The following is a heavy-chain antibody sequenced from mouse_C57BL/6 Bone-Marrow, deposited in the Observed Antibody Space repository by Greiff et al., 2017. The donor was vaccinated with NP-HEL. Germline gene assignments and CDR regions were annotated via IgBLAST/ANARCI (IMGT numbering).Heavy chain of an antibody. CDR1: GFTFSDYG. J-gene: IGHJ3*01. V-gene: IGHV5-17*01. D-gene: IGHD2-4*01. CDR2: ISSGSSTI. Sequence: EVQGVESGGGLVKPGGSLKLSCAASGFTFSDYGMHWVRQAPEKGLEWVAYISSGSSTIYYADTVKGRFTISRDNAKNTLFLQMTSLRSEDTAMYYCAIYDYDVWFAYWGQGTLVTVSA. CDR3: AIYDYDVWFAY.